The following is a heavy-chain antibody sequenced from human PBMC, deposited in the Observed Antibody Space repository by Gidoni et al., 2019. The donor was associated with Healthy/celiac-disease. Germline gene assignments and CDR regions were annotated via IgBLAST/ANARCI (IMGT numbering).Heavy chain of an antibody. CDR3: ARSHGVRGVPTGTFDY. CDR2: IYPGDSDT. J-gene: IGHJ4*02. CDR1: GYSFTSYW. V-gene: IGHV5-51*01. Sequence: EVQLVQSGAAVKKPGESLKISCKGSGYSFTSYWIGWVRQMPGKGLEWMGIIYPGDSDTRYSPSFQGQVTISADKSISTAYLQWSSLKASDTAMYYYARSHGVRGVPTGTFDYWGQGTLVTVSS. D-gene: IGHD3-10*01.